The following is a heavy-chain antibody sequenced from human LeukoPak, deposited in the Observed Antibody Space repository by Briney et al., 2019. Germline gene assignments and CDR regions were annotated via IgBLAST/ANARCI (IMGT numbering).Heavy chain of an antibody. CDR1: GGSISNYY. D-gene: IGHD6-13*01. V-gene: IGHV4-4*07. J-gene: IGHJ3*02. Sequence: PSETLSLTCTVSGGSISNYYWNWIRQPAGKELEWIGRIYISGATNYNPSLKSRVTMSVDTSKNQFSLKLSSVTAADTAVYYCARHGPLSSSSWYPDAFDIWGQGTMVTVSS. CDR2: IYISGAT. CDR3: ARHGPLSSSSWYPDAFDI.